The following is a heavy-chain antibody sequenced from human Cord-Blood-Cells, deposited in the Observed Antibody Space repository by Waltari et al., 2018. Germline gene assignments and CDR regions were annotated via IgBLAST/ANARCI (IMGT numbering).Heavy chain of an antibody. CDR3: ARGPFAGATKFFDY. J-gene: IGHJ4*02. Sequence: QVQLQQWGAGLLKPSETLYLTCDVYGGSSSGYSWSWIPQPPGKGLEWIGEINHSGSTNYNPSLKSRVTISVDTSNNQFSLKLSSVTAADTAVYYCARGPFAGATKFFDYWGQGTLVTVSS. CDR1: GGSSSGYS. V-gene: IGHV4-34*01. D-gene: IGHD1-26*01. CDR2: INHSGST.